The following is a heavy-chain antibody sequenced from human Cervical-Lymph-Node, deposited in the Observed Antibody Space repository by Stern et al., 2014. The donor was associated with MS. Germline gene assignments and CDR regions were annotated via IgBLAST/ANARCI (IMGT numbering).Heavy chain of an antibody. CDR3: VRRRDSSGYDTFDI. Sequence: VQLVESGAEVKKPGASLKISCKTSGYSFSNFWIGWVRQTPGKGLEWMGIIYPGDSDTKYTQSFQGPVTISDDKSLSTAYLKWRSLKASETAMYYCVRRRDSSGYDTFDIWGQGTMLIVSS. CDR1: GYSFSNFW. J-gene: IGHJ3*02. V-gene: IGHV5-51*01. CDR2: IYPGDSDT. D-gene: IGHD3-22*01.